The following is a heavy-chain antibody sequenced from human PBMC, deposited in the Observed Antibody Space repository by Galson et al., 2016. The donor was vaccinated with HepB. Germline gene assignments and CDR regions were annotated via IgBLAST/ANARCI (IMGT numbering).Heavy chain of an antibody. V-gene: IGHV3-7*03. J-gene: IGHJ4*02. CDR1: GFTSSSHW. CDR3: ANHRG. D-gene: IGHD1-14*01. Sequence: SLRLSCAASGFTSSSHWMHWVRQAPGKGLEWVANINQDGGEKYYVDSVKGRFTISRDKAKNSLYLQMNSLRAEDTAMFYCANHRGWGQGTLVTVSS. CDR2: INQDGGEK.